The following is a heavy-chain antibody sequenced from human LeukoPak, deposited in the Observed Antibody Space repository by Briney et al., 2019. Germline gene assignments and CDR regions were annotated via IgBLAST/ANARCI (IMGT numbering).Heavy chain of an antibody. CDR1: GFTFNNYA. V-gene: IGHV3-23*01. CDR3: VRAAPRDCSPASCSLFDT. CDR2: IMIGGDGK. J-gene: IGHJ4*02. Sequence: GGSLRLSCAGSGFTFNNYAMSWVRRAPRKGLEWVSTIMIGGDGKHYADSVKGRFTISRDGSESTLYLQMNGLRADDTAVYYCVRAAPRDCSPASCSLFDTWGQGTLVTVSS. D-gene: IGHD2-2*01.